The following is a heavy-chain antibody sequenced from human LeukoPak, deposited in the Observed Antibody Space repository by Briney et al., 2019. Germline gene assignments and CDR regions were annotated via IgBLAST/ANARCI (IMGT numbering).Heavy chain of an antibody. D-gene: IGHD2-15*01. CDR3: ARDLVAFDY. CDR1: GGSFSDYY. Sequence: IPSETLSLTCTVSGGSFSDYYWSWVRQPAGKGLEWIGRIYTSGSTNYNPSLKSRVTMSLDMSKNQFSLKLNSVTAADTAVYYCARDLVAFDYWGQGALVTVSS. V-gene: IGHV4-4*07. J-gene: IGHJ4*02. CDR2: IYTSGST.